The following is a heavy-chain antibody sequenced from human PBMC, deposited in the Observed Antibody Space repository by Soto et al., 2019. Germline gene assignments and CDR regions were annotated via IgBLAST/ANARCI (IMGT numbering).Heavy chain of an antibody. D-gene: IGHD3-9*01. CDR3: AHSVANDVLTGLFHRFDY. CDR1: GFSLTSSGVG. V-gene: IGHV2-5*02. Sequence: QITLKESGPTLVRPTETLTLTCTFSGFSLTSSGVGVGWIRQPPGKALEWLALISWDGQKRYSPSLKTRLAFTRDTSRNQVVLRMTYVDPVDTATYFCAHSVANDVLTGLFHRFDYWGQGTLVTVSS. J-gene: IGHJ4*02. CDR2: ISWDGQK.